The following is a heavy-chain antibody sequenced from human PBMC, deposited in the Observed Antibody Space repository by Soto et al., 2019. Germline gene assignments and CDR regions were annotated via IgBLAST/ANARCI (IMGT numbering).Heavy chain of an antibody. CDR2: IYHSGTT. D-gene: IGHD3-16*01. V-gene: IGHV4-4*02. Sequence: PSETLSLTCAVSGGSIISRNWWSWVRQPPGKGLEWIGEIYHSGTTNYNPSLKSRVTISVDKSKDQFSLNLSSVTAADTAVYYCATVDLRLGELWDAFGVWGQGTMVT. CDR3: ATVDLRLGELWDAFGV. J-gene: IGHJ3*01. CDR1: GGSIISRNW.